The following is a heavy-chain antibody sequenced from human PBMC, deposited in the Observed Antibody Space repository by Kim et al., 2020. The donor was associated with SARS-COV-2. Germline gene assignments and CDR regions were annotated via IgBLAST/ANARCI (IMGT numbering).Heavy chain of an antibody. Sequence: ASVKVSCKASGYTFTSYAMHWVRQAPGQRLEWMGWINAGNGNTKYSQKFQGRVTITRDTSASTAYMELSSLRSEDTAVYYCARVPRSRTRITMVRGVINYYGMDVWGQGTTVTVSS. CDR2: INAGNGNT. J-gene: IGHJ6*02. D-gene: IGHD3-10*01. V-gene: IGHV1-3*01. CDR3: ARVPRSRTRITMVRGVINYYGMDV. CDR1: GYTFTSYA.